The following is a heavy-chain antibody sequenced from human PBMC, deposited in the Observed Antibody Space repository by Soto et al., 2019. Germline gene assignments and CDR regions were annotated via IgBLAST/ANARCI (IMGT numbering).Heavy chain of an antibody. D-gene: IGHD2-21*01. CDR1: XA. Sequence: XAMHWXXXAPGQRLEWMGWINAGNGNTKYSQKFQGRVTITSDTSASTAYMELSSLRSEYMAVYYCARRIPFGYGMDVWGQGTTVTVSS. CDR2: INAGNGNT. J-gene: IGHJ6*02. CDR3: ARRIPFGYGMDV. V-gene: IGHV1-3*01.